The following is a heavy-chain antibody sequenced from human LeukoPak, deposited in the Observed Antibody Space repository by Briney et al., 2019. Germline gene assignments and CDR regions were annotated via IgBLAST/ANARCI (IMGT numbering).Heavy chain of an antibody. CDR3: ARGLRYYYDSSGYPGLDY. CDR2: IYSGGST. J-gene: IGHJ4*02. D-gene: IGHD3-22*01. Sequence: GGSLRLSCAASGFTVSSNYMSWVRQAPGKGLEWVSVIYSGGSTYYADSVKGRFTISRDNSKNTLYLQMNSLRAEDTAVYYCARGLRYYYDSSGYPGLDYWGQGTLVTVSS. V-gene: IGHV3-53*01. CDR1: GFTVSSNY.